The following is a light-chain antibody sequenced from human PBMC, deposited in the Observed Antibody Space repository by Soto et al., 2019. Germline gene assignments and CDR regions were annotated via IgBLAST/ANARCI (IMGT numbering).Light chain of an antibody. CDR2: KAS. Sequence: DIQMTQSPSTLSASEGDRVTSTCRASQSVSSKLAWYQQKPGKAPKLLIYKASSLESGVPSRFSGSGSGTEFTLTISSLQPDDFATYYCQQYNSYSFGQGTKVDI. J-gene: IGKJ1*01. CDR3: QQYNSYS. V-gene: IGKV1-5*03. CDR1: QSVSSK.